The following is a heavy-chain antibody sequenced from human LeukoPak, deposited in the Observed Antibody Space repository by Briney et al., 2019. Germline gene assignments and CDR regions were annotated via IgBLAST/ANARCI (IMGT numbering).Heavy chain of an antibody. V-gene: IGHV4-59*01. J-gene: IGHJ6*03. Sequence: SETLSLTCTVSGGSITTYYWSWIRQPPGKGLEWIGYIYYTGSSNYNPSLKSRVTLSVDTSKNQFSLKLSSVTAADTAVYYCAKYDTSGNYMDVWGKWTTVTVSS. D-gene: IGHD3-22*01. CDR3: AKYDTSGNYMDV. CDR1: GGSITTYY. CDR2: IYYTGSS.